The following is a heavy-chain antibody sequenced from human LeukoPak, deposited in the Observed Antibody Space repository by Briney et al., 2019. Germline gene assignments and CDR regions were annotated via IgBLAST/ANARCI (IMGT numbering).Heavy chain of an antibody. Sequence: RPSETLSLTCTVSGGSISSGSYYWSWIRQPAGKGLEWIGRIYTSGSTNYNPSLKSRVTMSVDTSKNQFSLKLSSVTAADTAVYYCARRASGSYRGGSFYYYGMDVWGQGTTVTVSS. CDR1: GGSISSGSYY. J-gene: IGHJ6*02. CDR2: IYTSGST. CDR3: ARRASGSYRGGSFYYYGMDV. D-gene: IGHD1-26*01. V-gene: IGHV4-61*02.